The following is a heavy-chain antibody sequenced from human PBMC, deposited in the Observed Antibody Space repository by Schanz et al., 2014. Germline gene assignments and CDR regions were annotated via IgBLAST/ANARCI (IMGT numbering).Heavy chain of an antibody. CDR1: GITFSSHS. Sequence: EVQVVESGGGLVQPGGSLRLSCAASGITFSSHSFNWVRQAPGKGLEWISYITYNGGTIYYADSVKGRFTISRDNAKNSLYLEMNSLRAEDTALYYCARDRRNADLDYWGQGTLVNVSS. D-gene: IGHD1-1*01. CDR2: ITYNGGTI. V-gene: IGHV3-48*01. J-gene: IGHJ4*02. CDR3: ARDRRNADLDY.